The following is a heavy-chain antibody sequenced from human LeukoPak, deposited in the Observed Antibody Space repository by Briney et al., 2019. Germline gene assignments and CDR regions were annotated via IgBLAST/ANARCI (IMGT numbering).Heavy chain of an antibody. CDR2: IYYSKNT. Sequence: SETLSLTCTVSGGSISSSSYFWGWIRQPPGKGLEWIGSIYYSKNTYYNPSLKSRVTISADTSKNQFSLTLGSVSATDTAVYYCVSPRGFSYGYFDYWGQGTLVTVSS. D-gene: IGHD5-18*01. CDR3: VSPRGFSYGYFDY. V-gene: IGHV4-39*01. CDR1: GGSISSSSYF. J-gene: IGHJ4*02.